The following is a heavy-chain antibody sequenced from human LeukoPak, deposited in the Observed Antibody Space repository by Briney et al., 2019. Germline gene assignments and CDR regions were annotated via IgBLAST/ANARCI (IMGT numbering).Heavy chain of an antibody. V-gene: IGHV1-58*01. J-gene: IGHJ4*02. D-gene: IGHD3-22*01. Sequence: SVKVSCKASGFTFTSSAVQWVRQARGQRLEWIGWIVVGSGNTNYAQKFQERVTITRDMSTSTAYMELSSLRSEDTAVYYRAAGEPSRDYYDSSGYSLFDYWGQGTLVTVSS. CDR3: AAGEPSRDYYDSSGYSLFDY. CDR2: IVVGSGNT. CDR1: GFTFTSSA.